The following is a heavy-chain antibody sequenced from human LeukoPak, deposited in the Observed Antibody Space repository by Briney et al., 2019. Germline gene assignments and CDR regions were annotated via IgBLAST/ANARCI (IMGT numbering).Heavy chain of an antibody. CDR3: AREGGYSGSYRDCYFDY. V-gene: IGHV3-30*04. CDR1: GFTFNTYT. CDR2: ISYDGSNK. Sequence: GSLRLSCAASGFTFNTYTMNWVRQAPGKGLEWVAVISYDGSNKYYADSVKGRFTISRDNSKNTLYLQMNSLRAEDTAVYYCAREGGYSGSYRDCYFDYWGQGTLVTVSS. J-gene: IGHJ4*02. D-gene: IGHD1-26*01.